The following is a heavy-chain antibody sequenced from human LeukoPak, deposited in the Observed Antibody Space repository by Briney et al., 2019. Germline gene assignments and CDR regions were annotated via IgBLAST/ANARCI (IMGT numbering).Heavy chain of an antibody. CDR3: ARTYYYGSGRYFDY. Sequence: SETLSLTCTVSGGSISSYYWSWIRQPPGKGLEWIGYIYHSGSTTYNPSLKSRVTISVDTSKNQFSLKLSSVTAADTAIYYCARTYYYGSGRYFDYWGQGTLVTVSS. J-gene: IGHJ4*02. CDR2: IYHSGST. V-gene: IGHV4-59*01. D-gene: IGHD3-10*01. CDR1: GGSISSYY.